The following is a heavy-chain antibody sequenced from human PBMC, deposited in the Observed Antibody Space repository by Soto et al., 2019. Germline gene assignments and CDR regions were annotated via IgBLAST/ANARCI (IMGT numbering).Heavy chain of an antibody. V-gene: IGHV4-59*08. CDR2: IYYSGST. J-gene: IGHJ6*02. CDR3: ARQRSVDTAMVTGYYYYGMDV. CDR1: GGSISSYY. Sequence: QVQLQESGPGLVKPSETLSLTCTVSGGSISSYYWSWIRQPPGKGLEWIGYIYYSGSTNYNPSLKSRVTISVDTSKNQFSLKLSSVTAADTAVYYCARQRSVDTAMVTGYYYYGMDVWGQGTTVTVSS. D-gene: IGHD5-18*01.